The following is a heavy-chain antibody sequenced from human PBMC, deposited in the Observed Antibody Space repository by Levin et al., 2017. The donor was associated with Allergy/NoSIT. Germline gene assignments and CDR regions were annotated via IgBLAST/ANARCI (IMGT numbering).Heavy chain of an antibody. J-gene: IGHJ4*02. CDR1: GGSFSGSY. D-gene: IGHD2-15*01. Sequence: SQTLSLTCAVYGGSFSGSYWSWIRQPPGKGLEWIGEINHSGSTNYNPSLKSRVTISVDTSKNQFSLKLSSVTAADTAVYYCARRAPLLRGGIDYWGQGTLVTVSS. CDR3: ARRAPLLRGGIDY. V-gene: IGHV4-34*01. CDR2: INHSGST.